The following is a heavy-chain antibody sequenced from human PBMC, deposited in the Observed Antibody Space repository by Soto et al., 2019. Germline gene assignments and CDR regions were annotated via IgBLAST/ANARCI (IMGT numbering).Heavy chain of an antibody. J-gene: IGHJ5*02. Sequence: ASVKVSCKASGGTFSSYTISWVRQAPGQGLEWMGRIIPILGIANYAQKFQGRVTITADKSTSTAYMELSSLRSEDTAVYYCARERYDFWSAESGFDPWGQGTLVTVSS. D-gene: IGHD3-3*01. CDR1: GGTFSSYT. CDR2: IIPILGIA. CDR3: ARERYDFWSAESGFDP. V-gene: IGHV1-69*04.